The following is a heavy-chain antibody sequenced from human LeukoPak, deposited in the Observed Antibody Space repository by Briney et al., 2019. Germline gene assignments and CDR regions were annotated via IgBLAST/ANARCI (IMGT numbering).Heavy chain of an antibody. CDR1: GFSVNSNY. D-gene: IGHD3-10*02. CDR3: ARGFYFVGRQPAYAFDF. Sequence: GGSLRLSCAASGFSVNSNYMTWVRQAPGKGLEWVSVLYTGGNTYYAESVQGRFSISRDNSRNTLYLQMNSLRAEDTAVYFCARGFYFVGRQPAYAFDFWGLGTLVTVSS. CDR2: LYTGGNT. J-gene: IGHJ4*02. V-gene: IGHV3-53*01.